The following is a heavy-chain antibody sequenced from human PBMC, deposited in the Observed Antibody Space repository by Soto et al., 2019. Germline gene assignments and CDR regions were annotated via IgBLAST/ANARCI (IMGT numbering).Heavy chain of an antibody. Sequence: GSRGISCAVSGVTLKIYAMNGVRKTPGKGLEWLSLISGSGSGTYYADSVKGRFTISRDNSENTLYLLMNSLRAEDTAVYYCAKDQGNTIVGASRGFAHWGRGTLVTV. CDR1: GVTLKIYA. V-gene: IGHV3-23*01. CDR3: AKDQGNTIVGASRGFAH. CDR2: ISGSGSGT. D-gene: IGHD1-26*01. J-gene: IGHJ4*01.